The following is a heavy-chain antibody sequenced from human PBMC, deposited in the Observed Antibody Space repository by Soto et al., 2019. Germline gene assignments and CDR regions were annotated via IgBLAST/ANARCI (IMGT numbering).Heavy chain of an antibody. CDR3: ARDYSKYYYDSSGYIFDY. Sequence: GASVKVSCKASGYTFTSHYMHWVRQAPGQGLEWMGIINPSGGSTSYAQKFQGRVTMTRDTSTSTVYMELSSLRSEDTAVYYCARDYSKYYYDSSGYIFDYWGQGTLVTVYS. CDR1: GYTFTSHY. J-gene: IGHJ4*02. V-gene: IGHV1-46*01. CDR2: INPSGGST. D-gene: IGHD3-22*01.